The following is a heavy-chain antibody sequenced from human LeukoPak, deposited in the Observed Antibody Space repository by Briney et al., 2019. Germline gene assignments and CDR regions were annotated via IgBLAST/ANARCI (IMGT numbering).Heavy chain of an antibody. Sequence: ASVKVSCKSSGYTFTSYGISWVRQAPGQGPEWMGWISAYSTYNGNTNYAQKFQGRVTMTTDTSTSTAYMELRSLRSDDTAVYYCARDGRVVPAATFDYWGQGTLVTVSS. CDR1: GYTFTSYG. CDR2: ISAYSTYNGNT. D-gene: IGHD2-2*01. J-gene: IGHJ4*02. CDR3: ARDGRVVPAATFDY. V-gene: IGHV1-18*01.